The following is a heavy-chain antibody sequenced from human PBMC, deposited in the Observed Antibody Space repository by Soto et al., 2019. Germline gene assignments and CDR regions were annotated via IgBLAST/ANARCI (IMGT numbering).Heavy chain of an antibody. J-gene: IGHJ4*02. CDR1: GYTLTNYY. D-gene: IGHD1-26*01. CDR2: INRNGGST. V-gene: IGHV1-46*03. Sequence: ASVKVSCKASGYTLTNYYMHWVRQAPGQGLEWMGVINRNGGSTNYAQKFQGRVTMTRDTSTSTVYMELSSLTSEDTAVYYCARWGGATTFDYWGQGTRVTVSS. CDR3: ARWGGATTFDY.